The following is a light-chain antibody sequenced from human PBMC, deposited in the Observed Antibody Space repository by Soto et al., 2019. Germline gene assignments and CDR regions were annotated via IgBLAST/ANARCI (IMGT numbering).Light chain of an antibody. Sequence: QSALTQPASVSGSPGQSITISCTGTSSDVGGYNYVSWYQHHPGKAPKLMIYDVSNRPSGVSNRFSGSKSGNTASLTISGLQAEDEADYYCSSDTSSFTLVFGGGTKLTVL. J-gene: IGLJ2*01. CDR3: SSDTSSFTLV. CDR2: DVS. V-gene: IGLV2-14*03. CDR1: SSDVGGYNY.